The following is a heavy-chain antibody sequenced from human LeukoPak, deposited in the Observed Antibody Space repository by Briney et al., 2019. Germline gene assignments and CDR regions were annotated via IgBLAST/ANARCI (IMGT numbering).Heavy chain of an antibody. J-gene: IGHJ3*02. V-gene: IGHV1-18*01. Sequence: ASVKVSCKASGYAFTSYGISWVRQAPGQGLEWMGWISAYNGNTNYAPKLQGRVTMTTDTSTSTAYMELRSLRSDDTAVYYCAREDCSGGSCYSLSLTPVFHVFDIWGQGTMVTVS. CDR3: AREDCSGGSCYSLSLTPVFHVFDI. CDR1: GYAFTSYG. CDR2: ISAYNGNT. D-gene: IGHD2-15*01.